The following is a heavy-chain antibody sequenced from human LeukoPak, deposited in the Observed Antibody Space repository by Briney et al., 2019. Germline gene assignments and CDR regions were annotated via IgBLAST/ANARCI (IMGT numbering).Heavy chain of an antibody. D-gene: IGHD5-24*01. J-gene: IGHJ4*02. CDR2: IIPVFNTP. CDR3: ARGGSRVVTISISDY. CDR1: GGTFSSYA. V-gene: IGHV1-69*13. Sequence: SVKVSFKVSGGTFSSYAVNWVRQAPGQGLEWMGGIIPVFNTPIYAQQFQGRVTIIADESTTTAYMELSSLRSEDTAVYYCARGGSRVVTISISDYWGQGTLVTVSS.